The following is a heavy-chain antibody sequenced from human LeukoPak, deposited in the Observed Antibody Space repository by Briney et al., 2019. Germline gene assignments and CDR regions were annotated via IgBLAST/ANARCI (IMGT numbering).Heavy chain of an antibody. D-gene: IGHD2-2*01. CDR2: INPNSGGT. CDR1: GYTFTGYY. CDR3: GTVVGDRGSTSCVSGGDY. Sequence: ASVQVSCKASGYTFTGYYMHWVRLDPGHALEWMGRINPNSGGTKHVQKLQRRVTMTSDTCISPAYMDLRRLRSDHPRVYYCGTVVGDRGSTSCVSGGDYSGQGTPVTASS. J-gene: IGHJ4*01. V-gene: IGHV1-2*05.